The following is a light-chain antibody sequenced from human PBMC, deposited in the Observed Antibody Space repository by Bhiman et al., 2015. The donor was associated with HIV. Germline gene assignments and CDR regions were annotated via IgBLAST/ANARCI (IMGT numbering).Light chain of an antibody. V-gene: IGLV3-19*01. CDR2: GKN. CDR1: SLRNYY. J-gene: IGLJ2*01. CDR3: NSRDSSGNVV. Sequence: SSELTQDPAVSVALGQTVRITCQGDSLRNYYASWYQQKPGQAPVLVIYGKNNRPSGIPDRFSGSSSGSTASLTITGSQAEDEADYYCNSRDSSGNVVSGGGTKLTVL.